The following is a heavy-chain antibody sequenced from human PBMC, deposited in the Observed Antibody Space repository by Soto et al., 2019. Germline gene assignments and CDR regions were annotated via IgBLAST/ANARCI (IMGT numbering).Heavy chain of an antibody. CDR1: RGSVSSNNW. J-gene: IGHJ4*02. D-gene: IGHD6-19*01. CDR3: ARRIALSGTAGAPGD. Sequence: QVQLQESGPGLVKPSGTLSLTCGVSRGSVSSNNWWTWVHQPPGKGLEWIGEIYQTGTTNYNPSLQSRVTISLDKSNNHFSLKLNSVTAADTAVYYCARRIALSGTAGAPGDWGQGTLVIVSS. V-gene: IGHV4-4*02. CDR2: IYQTGTT.